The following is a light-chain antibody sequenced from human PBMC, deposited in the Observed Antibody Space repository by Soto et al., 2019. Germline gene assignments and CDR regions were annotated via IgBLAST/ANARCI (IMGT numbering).Light chain of an antibody. CDR1: PSVSRW. J-gene: IGKJ1*01. Sequence: DIKMTQSPSTLSASVGDRVTITCRASPSVSRWVAWSPQKPGKAPKLLIYQASSLQSGVPSGFSGSGSGTEFTLTISSLQPDDFARYYCQLSASYSTTLGQGTKVDIK. V-gene: IGKV1-5*03. CDR2: QAS. CDR3: QLSASYSTT.